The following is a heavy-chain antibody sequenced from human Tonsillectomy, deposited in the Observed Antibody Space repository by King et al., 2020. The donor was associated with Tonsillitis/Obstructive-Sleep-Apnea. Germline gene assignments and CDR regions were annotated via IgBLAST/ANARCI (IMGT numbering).Heavy chain of an antibody. D-gene: IGHD3/OR15-3a*01. CDR1: GFNFRAYW. Sequence: VQLVESGGGLVQPGGSLRLSCAGSGFNFRAYWMSWVRQTPGKGLDWVASIKQVGSERYYVDSVKGRFTISKDNGINSLYRQMNSLRSEDTALYYCARDVPWTDWGQGTLVTVSS. CDR3: ARDVPWTD. V-gene: IGHV3-7*04. CDR2: IKQVGSER. J-gene: IGHJ4*02.